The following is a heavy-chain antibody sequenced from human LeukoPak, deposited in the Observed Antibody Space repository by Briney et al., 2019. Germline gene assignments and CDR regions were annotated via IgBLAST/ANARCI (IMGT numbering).Heavy chain of an antibody. CDR3: AGRSMVQGVIGDY. CDR1: GFTFSNYA. D-gene: IGHD3-10*01. J-gene: IGHJ4*02. V-gene: IGHV3-23*01. CDR2: TSTSGSST. Sequence: PGGSLRLSCAASGFTFSNYAMSWVRQAPGKGLEWVSATSTSGSSTYYADSVKGRFTISRDNSKNTLYLQMSSLRAEDTAVYYCAGRSMVQGVIGDYWGQGTLVTVSS.